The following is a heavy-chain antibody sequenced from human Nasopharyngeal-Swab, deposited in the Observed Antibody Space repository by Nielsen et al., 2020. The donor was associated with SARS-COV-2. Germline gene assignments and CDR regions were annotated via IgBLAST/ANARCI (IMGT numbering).Heavy chain of an antibody. Sequence: WVRQAPGQGLEWMGGIIPIFGTANYAQKFQGRVTITADESTSTAYMGLSSLRSEDTAVYYCARDLGCSSTSCYEGNWFDPWGQGTLVTVSS. D-gene: IGHD2-2*01. J-gene: IGHJ5*02. V-gene: IGHV1-69*01. CDR3: ARDLGCSSTSCYEGNWFDP. CDR2: IIPIFGTA.